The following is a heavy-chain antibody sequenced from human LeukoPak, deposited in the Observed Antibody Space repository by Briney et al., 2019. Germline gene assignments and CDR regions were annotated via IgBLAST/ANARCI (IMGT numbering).Heavy chain of an antibody. CDR2: ISGSGGST. CDR1: GFTFSSYA. V-gene: IGHV3-23*01. Sequence: PGGSLRLSCAASGFTFSSYAMSWVRQAPGKGLEWVSAISGSGGSTYYADSVKGRFTISRDNSKNTLYLQMNSLRAEDTAVYYCATSPYGDYGGYYFDYWGQGTLVTVSS. CDR3: ATSPYGDYGGYYFDY. J-gene: IGHJ4*02. D-gene: IGHD4-17*01.